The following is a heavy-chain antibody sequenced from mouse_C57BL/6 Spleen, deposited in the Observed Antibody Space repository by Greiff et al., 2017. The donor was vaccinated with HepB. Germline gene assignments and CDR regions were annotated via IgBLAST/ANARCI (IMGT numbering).Heavy chain of an antibody. V-gene: IGHV14-4*01. CDR2: IDPENGDT. J-gene: IGHJ2*01. CDR3: TTKLNGGDY. Sequence: EVQVVESGAELVRPGASVKLSCTASGFNIKDDYMHWVKQRPEQGLEWIGWIDPENGDTEYASKFQGKATITADTSSNTAYLQLSSLTSEDTAVYYCTTKLNGGDYWGQGTTLTVSS. CDR1: GFNIKDDY.